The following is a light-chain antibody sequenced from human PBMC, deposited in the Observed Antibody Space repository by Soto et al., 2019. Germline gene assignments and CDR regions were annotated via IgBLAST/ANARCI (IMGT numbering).Light chain of an antibody. CDR2: KAS. Sequence: DIQMTQSPSTLSGSVGDRVTTTCRASQTISSWLAWYQQKPGKAPKLLIYKASTLKSGVPSRFSGSGSGTDFTLTISRLEPEDFAVYYCQQYGSSGTFGQGTKVDIK. CDR3: QQYGSSGT. V-gene: IGKV1-5*03. CDR1: QTISSW. J-gene: IGKJ1*01.